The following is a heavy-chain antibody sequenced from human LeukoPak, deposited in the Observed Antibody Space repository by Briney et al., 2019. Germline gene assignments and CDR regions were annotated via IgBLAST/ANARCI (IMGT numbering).Heavy chain of an antibody. CDR2: IIPIFGTA. V-gene: IGHV1-69*06. J-gene: IGHJ4*02. CDR1: GGTFSSYA. D-gene: IGHD3-22*01. CDR3: AREVPYDSSRYYQPFDY. Sequence: SVKVSCKASGGTFSSYAISWVRQAPGQGLEWMGGIIPIFGTANYAQKFQGRVTITADKSTFTAYMELSSLRSEDTAVYYCAREVPYDSSRYYQPFDYWGQGTLVTVSS.